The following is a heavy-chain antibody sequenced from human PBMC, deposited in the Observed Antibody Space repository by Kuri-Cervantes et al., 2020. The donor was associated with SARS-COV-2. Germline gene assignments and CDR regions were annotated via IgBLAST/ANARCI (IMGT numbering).Heavy chain of an antibody. J-gene: IGHJ4*02. CDR2: IYSGGST. CDR1: GFTVSSNY. Sequence: LSLTCAASGFTVSSNYMSWVRQAPGKGLEWVSVIYSGGSTYYADSVKGRFTISRDNSKNTLYLQMNSLRAEDTAMYYCASEDTAMGNYWGQGTLVTVSS. V-gene: IGHV3-66*02. D-gene: IGHD5-18*01. CDR3: ASEDTAMGNY.